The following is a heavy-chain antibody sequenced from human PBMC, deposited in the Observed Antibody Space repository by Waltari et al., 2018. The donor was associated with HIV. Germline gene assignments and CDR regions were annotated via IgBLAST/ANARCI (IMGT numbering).Heavy chain of an antibody. CDR3: TKSVGDSARGWFDP. CDR1: GFSFSGYV. Sequence: EVQLVDSGEASVQPGGSLKLSCPATGFSFSGYVLHSVSTASGKGLEWVGRIRGKPNSYAKEYAESLKGMFTISRDDSKNTAYLQMNSLKTEDTAVYYCTKSVGDSARGWFDPWGQGTLVTVSS. V-gene: IGHV3-73*01. D-gene: IGHD4-17*01. J-gene: IGHJ5*02. CDR2: IRGKPNSYAK.